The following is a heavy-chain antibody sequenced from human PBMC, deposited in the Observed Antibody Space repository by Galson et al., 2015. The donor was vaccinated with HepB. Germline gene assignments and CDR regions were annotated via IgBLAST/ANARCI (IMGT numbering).Heavy chain of an antibody. Sequence: SLRLSCAASGFTVSSNYMSWVRQAPGKGLEWVSVIYSGGSTYYADSVKGRFTISRDNSKNTLYLQMNSLRAEDTAVYYCAREGHYTMVRGSSGAFDIWGQGTMVTVSS. CDR2: IYSGGST. CDR1: GFTVSSNY. CDR3: AREGHYTMVRGSSGAFDI. D-gene: IGHD3-10*01. J-gene: IGHJ3*02. V-gene: IGHV3-66*01.